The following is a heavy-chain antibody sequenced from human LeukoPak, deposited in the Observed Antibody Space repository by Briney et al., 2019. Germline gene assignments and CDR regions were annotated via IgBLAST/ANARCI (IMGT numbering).Heavy chain of an antibody. CDR2: ISHDGSNK. J-gene: IGHJ4*02. CDR3: ASTAPTMGDDY. D-gene: IGHD4/OR15-4a*01. CDR1: GFTFSSYA. V-gene: IGHV3-30-3*01. Sequence: GGSLRLSCAASGFTFSSYAMHWVRQAPGKGLEWVAVISHDGSNKYYADSVKGRFTISRDNSKNTLYLQMNSLRAEDTAVYYCASTAPTMGDDYWGQGTLVTVSS.